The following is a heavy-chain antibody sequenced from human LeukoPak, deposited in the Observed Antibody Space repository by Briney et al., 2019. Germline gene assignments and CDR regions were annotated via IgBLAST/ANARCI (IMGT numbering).Heavy chain of an antibody. CDR1: GFTFSDYS. D-gene: IGHD2-21*02. Sequence: GGSLRLSCAASGFTFSDYSMNWVRQAPGKGLEWVSSISDDSNYIYYADSVKGRFTISRDNAKNSLNLQMNSLRAEDTAVYYCAKEGAVTAFDYWGQGTLVTVSS. J-gene: IGHJ4*02. CDR2: ISDDSNYI. CDR3: AKEGAVTAFDY. V-gene: IGHV3-21*01.